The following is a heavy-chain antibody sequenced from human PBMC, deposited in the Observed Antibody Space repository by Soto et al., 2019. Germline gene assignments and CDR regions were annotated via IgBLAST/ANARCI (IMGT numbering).Heavy chain of an antibody. V-gene: IGHV3-30*18. Sequence: QVQLVESGGGVVQPGRSLRLSCAASGFTFSSYGMHWVRQAPGKGLEWVAVISYDGSNKYYADSVKGRFTISRDNSKNTLYLQMNSLRAEDTAVYYCAKIEVGGGHHHDAFDIWGQGTMVTVSS. J-gene: IGHJ3*02. CDR3: AKIEVGGGHHHDAFDI. CDR1: GFTFSSYG. D-gene: IGHD6-19*01. CDR2: ISYDGSNK.